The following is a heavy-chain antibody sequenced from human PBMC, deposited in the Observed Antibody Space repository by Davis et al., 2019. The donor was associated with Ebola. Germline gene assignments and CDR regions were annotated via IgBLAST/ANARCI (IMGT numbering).Heavy chain of an antibody. Sequence: ASVKVSCKASGYTFTGYYMHWVRQAPGQGLEWMGWINPSGGSTSYAQKFQGRVTMTRDTSTSTVYMELSSLRSEDTAVYYCARDGGLLTGRFDYWGQGTLVTVSS. V-gene: IGHV1-46*01. D-gene: IGHD7-27*01. CDR3: ARDGGLLTGRFDY. CDR2: INPSGGST. J-gene: IGHJ4*02. CDR1: GYTFTGYY.